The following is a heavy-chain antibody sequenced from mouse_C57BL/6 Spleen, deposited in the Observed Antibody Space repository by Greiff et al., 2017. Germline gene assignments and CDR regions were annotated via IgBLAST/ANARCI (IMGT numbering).Heavy chain of an antibody. CDR2: IYPSDSET. CDR3: ARRGLLRPDYYDMDY. CDR1: GYTFTSYW. Sequence: QVQLQQPGAELVRPGSSVKLSCKASGYTFTSYWMDWVKQRPGQGLEWIGNIYPSDSETHYNQKFKDKATLTVDKSSSTAYMQLSSLTSEDSAVYYCARRGLLRPDYYDMDYWGQGTSVTVSS. D-gene: IGHD1-2*01. V-gene: IGHV1-61*01. J-gene: IGHJ4*01.